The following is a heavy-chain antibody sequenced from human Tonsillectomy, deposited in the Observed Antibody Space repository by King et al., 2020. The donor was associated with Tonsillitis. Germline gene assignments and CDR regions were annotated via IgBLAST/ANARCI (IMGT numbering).Heavy chain of an antibody. CDR3: ARLAYDFLDP. CDR1: GGSISSGDYY. V-gene: IGHV4-30-4*01. J-gene: IGHJ5*02. Sequence: VQLQESGPGLVKPSQTLSLTCTVSGGSISSGDYYWGWIPQPPGKGLAWTGYIYYMGRTYYNTSLKSRVTKSVDTSKSQFSLKRSSVTAADTAVYYCARLAYDFLDPWGQGTLVTVSS. D-gene: IGHD3-3*01. CDR2: IYYMGRT.